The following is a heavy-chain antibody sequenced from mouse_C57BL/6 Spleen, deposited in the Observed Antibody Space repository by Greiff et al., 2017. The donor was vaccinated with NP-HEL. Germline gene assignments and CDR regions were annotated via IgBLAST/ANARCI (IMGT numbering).Heavy chain of an antibody. CDR2: IYPRSGNT. CDR1: GYTFTSYG. Sequence: QVQLQQSGAELARPGASVKLSCKASGYTFTSYGISWVKQRTGQGLEWIGEIYPRSGNTYYNEKFKGKATLTADKSSRTAYMELRSLTSEDSAVYFCARSERAYPWFAYWGQGTLVTVSA. CDR3: ARSERAYPWFAY. D-gene: IGHD6-5*01. J-gene: IGHJ3*01. V-gene: IGHV1-81*01.